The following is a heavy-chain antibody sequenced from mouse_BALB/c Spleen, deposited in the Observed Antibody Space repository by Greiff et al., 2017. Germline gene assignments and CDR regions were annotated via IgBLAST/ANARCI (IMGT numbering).Heavy chain of an antibody. J-gene: IGHJ1*01. CDR3: ARAPYYGSSYWWYFDV. V-gene: IGHV3-2*02. Sequence: EVQLQQSGPGLVKPSQSLSLTCTVTGYSITSDYAWNWIRQFPGNKLEWMGYISYSGSTSYNPSLKSRISITRDTSKNQFFLQLNSVTTEDTATYYCARAPYYGSSYWWYFDVWGAGTTVTVSS. CDR1: GYSITSDYA. CDR2: ISYSGST. D-gene: IGHD1-1*01.